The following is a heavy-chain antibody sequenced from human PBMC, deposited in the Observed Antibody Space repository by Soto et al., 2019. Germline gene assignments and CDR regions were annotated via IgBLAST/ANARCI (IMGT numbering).Heavy chain of an antibody. Sequence: GGSLRLSCAASGFTFSSYAMSWVRQAPGKGLEWASAISGSGGSTYYADSVKGRFTISRDNSKNTLYLQMNSLRAEDTAVYYCASAIFGVVIIAGLYYYGMDVWGQGTTVTSP. CDR2: ISGSGGST. D-gene: IGHD3-3*01. V-gene: IGHV3-23*01. CDR3: ASAIFGVVIIAGLYYYGMDV. J-gene: IGHJ6*02. CDR1: GFTFSSYA.